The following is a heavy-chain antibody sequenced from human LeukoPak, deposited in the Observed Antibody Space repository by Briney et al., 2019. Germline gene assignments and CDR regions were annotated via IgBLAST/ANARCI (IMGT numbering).Heavy chain of an antibody. Sequence: SQTLSLTCAISGDSVSSNSAAWDWIRQSPSRGLEWLGRTYYRSKWFYDYAVSVKSRITINPDTSKNQFSLLLNSVTPEDTAVYYCTRDGGIVGATKAFDYWGQGTLVTVSS. CDR3: TRDGGIVGATKAFDY. CDR1: GDSVSSNSAA. CDR2: TYYRSKWFY. V-gene: IGHV6-1*01. D-gene: IGHD1-26*01. J-gene: IGHJ4*02.